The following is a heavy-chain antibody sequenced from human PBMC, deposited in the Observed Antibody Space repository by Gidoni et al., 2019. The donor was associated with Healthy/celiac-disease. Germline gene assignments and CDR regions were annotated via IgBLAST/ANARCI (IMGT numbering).Heavy chain of an antibody. CDR1: GGSVSSGSYY. J-gene: IGHJ5*02. V-gene: IGHV4-61*01. Sequence: QVQLQESGPGLVKPSETLSLTCTVSGGSVSSGSYYWSWIRQPPGKGLEWIGYIYYSGSTNYNPSLKSRVTISVDTSKNQFSLKLSSVTAADTAVYYCARAADYGFWFDPWGQGTLVTVSS. CDR2: IYYSGST. D-gene: IGHD4-17*01. CDR3: ARAADYGFWFDP.